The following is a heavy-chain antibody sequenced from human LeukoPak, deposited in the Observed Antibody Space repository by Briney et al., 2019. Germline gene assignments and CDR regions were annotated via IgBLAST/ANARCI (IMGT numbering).Heavy chain of an antibody. CDR3: ARRGYYDSSGYLP. V-gene: IGHV4-38-2*02. CDR2: IYHSGST. D-gene: IGHD3-22*01. J-gene: IGHJ5*02. CDR1: GYSISSGYY. Sequence: SETLSLTCTVSGYSISSGYYWGWIRQPPGKGLEWIGSIYHSGSTYYNPSLKSRVTISVDTSKNQFSLKLSSVTAADTAVYYCARRGYYDSSGYLPWGQGTLVTVSS.